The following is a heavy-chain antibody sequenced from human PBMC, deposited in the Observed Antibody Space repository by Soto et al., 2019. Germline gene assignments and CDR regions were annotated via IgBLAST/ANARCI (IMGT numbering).Heavy chain of an antibody. CDR1: GYTFTSYG. V-gene: IGHV1-18*01. D-gene: IGHD3-10*01. CDR2: ISAYNGNT. Sequence: GASVKVSCKSSGYTFTSYGISWVRQAPGQGLEWMGWISAYNGNTNYAQKLQGRVTMTTDTSTSTAYMELRSLRSDDTAVYYCARGPMVRGVKYYYGMDVWGQGTTVTVSS. CDR3: ARGPMVRGVKYYYGMDV. J-gene: IGHJ6*02.